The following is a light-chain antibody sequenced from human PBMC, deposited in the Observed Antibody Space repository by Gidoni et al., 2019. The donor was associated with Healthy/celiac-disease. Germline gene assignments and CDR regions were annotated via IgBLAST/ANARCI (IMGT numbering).Light chain of an antibody. Sequence: DIHMTRSPSSLSGSVGHRVTITCRASQSISSYFNWYQQKPGTAPKRLLHAAASFQSGVPSRFSGSGCGTDFTLTISSRQPEDFATYYCQQRYSTPRLTFGGGTRVEIK. CDR2: AAA. V-gene: IGKV1-39*01. CDR1: QSISSY. CDR3: QQRYSTPRLT. J-gene: IGKJ4*01.